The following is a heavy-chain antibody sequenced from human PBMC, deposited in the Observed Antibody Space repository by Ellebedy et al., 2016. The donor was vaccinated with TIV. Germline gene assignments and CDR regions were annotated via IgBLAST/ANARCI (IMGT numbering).Heavy chain of an antibody. D-gene: IGHD4-17*01. CDR3: ARHSTVTTIGT. CDR2: ISDSGST. J-gene: IGHJ5*02. Sequence: MPSETLSLTCTVSGGSMSSYYWSWIRQPPGKGLEWIGYISDSGSTNYNPSLKSRVTISVDTSKSQFSLKLSSVTAADTAIFYCARHSTVTTIGTWGQGALVTVSS. CDR1: GGSMSSYY. V-gene: IGHV4-59*08.